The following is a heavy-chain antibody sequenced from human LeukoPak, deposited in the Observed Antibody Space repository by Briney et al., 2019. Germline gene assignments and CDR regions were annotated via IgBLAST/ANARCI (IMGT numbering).Heavy chain of an antibody. CDR1: GYTFTGYY. Sequence: EASVKVSCKASGYTFTGYYMHWVRQAPGQGLEWMGWISAYNGKTNYAQKLQGRVTMTTDTSTGTAYMELRSLRSDDTAVYYCAREGGDGGMDVWGKGTTVTVSS. V-gene: IGHV1-18*04. J-gene: IGHJ6*04. CDR3: AREGGDGGMDV. CDR2: ISAYNGKT. D-gene: IGHD2-21*01.